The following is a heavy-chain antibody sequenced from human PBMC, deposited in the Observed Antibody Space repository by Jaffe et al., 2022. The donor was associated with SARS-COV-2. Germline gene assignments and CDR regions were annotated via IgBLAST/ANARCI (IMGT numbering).Heavy chain of an antibody. J-gene: IGHJ6*02. V-gene: IGHV3-23*01. CDR2: ISGSGGST. D-gene: IGHD1-1*01. Sequence: EVQLLESGGGLVQPGGSLRLSCAASGFTFSSYAMSWVRQAPGKGLEWVSAISGSGGSTYYADSVKGRFTISRDNSKNTLYLQMNSLRAEDTAVYYCAKEVTTHLWGGTYYYYYYGMDVWGQGTTVTVSS. CDR1: GFTFSSYA. CDR3: AKEVTTHLWGGTYYYYYYGMDV.